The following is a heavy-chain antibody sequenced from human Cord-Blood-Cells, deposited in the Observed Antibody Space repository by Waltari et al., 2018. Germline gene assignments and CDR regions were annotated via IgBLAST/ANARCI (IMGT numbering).Heavy chain of an antibody. J-gene: IGHJ5*02. V-gene: IGHV4-31*03. CDR2: SYYSGST. Sequence: QVQLQESGPGLVKPSQTLSLTCTVSGGSISSGGYYWSWIRQHPGKGLEWIGYSYYSGSTYYNPSLKSRVTISVDTSKNHFSLKLSSVTAADTAVYYCARGSLPAAIEYNWFDPWGQGTLVTVSS. CDR1: GGSISSGGYY. D-gene: IGHD2-2*02. CDR3: ARGSLPAAIEYNWFDP.